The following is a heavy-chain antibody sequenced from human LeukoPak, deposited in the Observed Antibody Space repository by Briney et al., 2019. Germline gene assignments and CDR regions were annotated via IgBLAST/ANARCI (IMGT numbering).Heavy chain of an antibody. CDR3: ARLSPDYYYDSSGYGAFDI. D-gene: IGHD3-22*01. CDR1: GYSISSGYY. Sequence: SETLSLTCTVSGYSISSGYYWGWIRQPPGKGLEWIGSIYHSGSTYYNPSLKSRVTISVDTSKNQFSLKLSSVTAADTAVYYCARLSPDYYYDSSGYGAFDIWGQGTMVTVSS. CDR2: IYHSGST. V-gene: IGHV4-38-2*02. J-gene: IGHJ3*02.